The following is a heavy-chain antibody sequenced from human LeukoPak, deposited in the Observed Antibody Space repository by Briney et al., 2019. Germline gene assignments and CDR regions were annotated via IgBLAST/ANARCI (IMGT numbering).Heavy chain of an antibody. V-gene: IGHV4-34*01. Sequence: SETLSLTCALYGGSFSGYYWSWIRQSPGKGPEWIGQINHSGYTNYRPSLKSRVTMSVDTSKNQFSLKLISMTAADTAVYYCARLGSRVLWGQGTLVTVSP. CDR1: GGSFSGYY. CDR2: INHSGYT. D-gene: IGHD1-26*01. J-gene: IGHJ4*02. CDR3: ARLGSRVL.